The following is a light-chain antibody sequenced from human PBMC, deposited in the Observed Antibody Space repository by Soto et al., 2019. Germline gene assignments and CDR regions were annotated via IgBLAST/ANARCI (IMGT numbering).Light chain of an antibody. CDR1: QTISSY. Sequence: DVQMTQTPSSLSASVGDRVTITCRASQTISSYLNWYQQKPGKAPKLLIYAASSLQSAVPSRFSGSGSGTDFTLAISSLQPEDFGTYYCQQSYSTPITFGQGTRLEIK. CDR3: QQSYSTPIT. J-gene: IGKJ5*01. CDR2: AAS. V-gene: IGKV1-39*01.